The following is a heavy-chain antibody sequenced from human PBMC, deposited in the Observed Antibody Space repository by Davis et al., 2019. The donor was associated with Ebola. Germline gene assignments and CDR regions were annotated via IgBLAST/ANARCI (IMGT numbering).Heavy chain of an antibody. D-gene: IGHD1-14*01. V-gene: IGHV1-3*01. J-gene: IGHJ5*02. Sequence: AASVKVSCKASGYTFTNYALHWARLAPGKPLEWTGWINAGNVNTEYSQKFQGRVTITRDTYASTAYMWRSSMRSASTAVYYCARDIINSIESLEPYSWFDPWGQGTLVTVSS. CDR1: GYTFTNYA. CDR3: ARDIINSIESLEPYSWFDP. CDR2: INAGNVNT.